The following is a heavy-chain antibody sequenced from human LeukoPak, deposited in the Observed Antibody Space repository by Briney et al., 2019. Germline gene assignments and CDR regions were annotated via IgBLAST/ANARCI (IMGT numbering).Heavy chain of an antibody. D-gene: IGHD6-13*01. CDR1: GGSFSGYY. CDR3: ARDPTAGTGAFDI. J-gene: IGHJ3*02. CDR2: INHSGST. Sequence: TSETLSLICAVYGGSFSGYYWSWIRQPPGKGLEWIGEINHSGSTNYNPSLKSRVTISVDKSKNQFSLKLSSVTAADTAVYYCARDPTAGTGAFDIWGQGTMVTVSS. V-gene: IGHV4-34*01.